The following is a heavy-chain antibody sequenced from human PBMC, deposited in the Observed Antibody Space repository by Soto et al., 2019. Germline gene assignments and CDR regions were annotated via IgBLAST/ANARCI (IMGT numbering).Heavy chain of an antibody. CDR3: ARQQLGGHYYYYYMDV. CDR1: GYSFTSYW. CDR2: IYPGDSDT. Sequence: PGESLKISCKGSGYSFTSYWIVWVRQMPGKGLEWMGIIYPGDSDTRYSPSFQGQVTISADKSISTAYLQWSSLKASDTAMYYCARQQLGGHYYYYYMDVWGKGTTVTVSS. V-gene: IGHV5-51*01. J-gene: IGHJ6*03. D-gene: IGHD6-6*01.